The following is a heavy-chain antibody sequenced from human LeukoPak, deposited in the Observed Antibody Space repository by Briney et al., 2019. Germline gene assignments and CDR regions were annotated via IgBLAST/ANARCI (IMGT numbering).Heavy chain of an antibody. D-gene: IGHD3-10*01. CDR1: GFTFSRYW. CDR2: IXQDGSVK. Sequence: PGGSLRLSCAASGFTFSRYWMSWVRQAPGKGLEWVANIXQDGSVKYXMDSVKVRFTISRDNAKNSLYLQMNSLRADDTGVYYCXGAXXXXXXFGXGAQGTLVTVSS. J-gene: IGHJ4*02. V-gene: IGHV3-7*01. CDR3: XGAXXXXXXFGX.